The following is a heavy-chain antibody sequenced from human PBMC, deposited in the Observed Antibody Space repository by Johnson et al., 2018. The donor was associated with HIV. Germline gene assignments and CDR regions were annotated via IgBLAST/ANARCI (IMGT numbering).Heavy chain of an antibody. Sequence: QVQLVESGGGVVQPGRSLRLSCAASGFTFSSYGMHWVRQAPGKGLEWVAVIWYDGSNKNYADSVKGRFTISRDNSKNTLYLQMNSLRAEDTAVYYCARGYGVVIALLDAFDIWGQGTMVTVSS. CDR3: ARGYGVVIALLDAFDI. V-gene: IGHV3-33*01. J-gene: IGHJ3*02. CDR1: GFTFSSYG. D-gene: IGHD2-21*01. CDR2: IWYDGSNK.